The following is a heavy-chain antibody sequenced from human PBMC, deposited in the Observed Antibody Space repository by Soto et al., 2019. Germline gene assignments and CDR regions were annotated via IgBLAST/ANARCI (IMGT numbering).Heavy chain of an antibody. J-gene: IGHJ5*02. V-gene: IGHV1-69*08. CDR1: GGTFSSYT. CDR2: IIPILGTA. CDR3: ARDFHYDLSGEANH. D-gene: IGHD3-10*02. Sequence: QVQLVLSGAEVKKPGSSVKVSCKASGGTFSSYTISWVRQAPGQGLEWMGKIIPILGTANYAQKFQGRVTITADKSTSTAYMEMSSLRSEDTAVYYCARDFHYDLSGEANHWGQGTLVTVSS.